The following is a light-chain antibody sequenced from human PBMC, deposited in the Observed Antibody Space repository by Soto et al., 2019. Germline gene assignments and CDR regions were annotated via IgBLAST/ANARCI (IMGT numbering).Light chain of an antibody. CDR2: AAS. V-gene: IGKV1-9*01. J-gene: IGKJ4*01. CDR1: QGINSC. CDR3: QQLSTYPLT. Sequence: IHLTQSPSSLSASVGDRVTITCRASQGINSCLAWYQQKPGTAPKLLINAASTLQHGVPSRFSGSGSGTDFTLTISSLQPEDFATYYCQQLSTYPLTFGGGTKVEIK.